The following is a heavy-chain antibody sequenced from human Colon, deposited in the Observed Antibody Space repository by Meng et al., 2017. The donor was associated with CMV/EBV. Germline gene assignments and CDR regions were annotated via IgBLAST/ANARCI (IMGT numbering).Heavy chain of an antibody. Sequence: KASGFPFTSSSFTWVRQAPGQGLEWLGWISAYNGNTNYAQIVQGRVTMTTDPSTTTAYMELTDLRSDDTAVYYCARLNGGNSGDWFDPWGQGTLVTVSS. CDR3: ARLNGGNSGDWFDP. J-gene: IGHJ5*02. CDR1: GFPFTSSS. CDR2: ISAYNGNT. D-gene: IGHD4-23*01. V-gene: IGHV1-18*04.